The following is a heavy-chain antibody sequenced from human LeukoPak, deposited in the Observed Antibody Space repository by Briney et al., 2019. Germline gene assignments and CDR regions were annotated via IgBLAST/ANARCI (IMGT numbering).Heavy chain of an antibody. CDR1: GGSISSSNW. CDR3: ARGEQYGSGTVQIDY. CDR2: IYQSGST. D-gene: IGHD3-10*01. V-gene: IGHV4-4*02. J-gene: IGHJ4*02. Sequence: SETLSLTCSVSGGSISSSNWWCWGRQPPGKVLEWIGEIYQSGSTNYTPPLKRRGTMAVDKSRNQFSQRLSSATAADTAVYYCARGEQYGSGTVQIDYWGQGTLVTVSS.